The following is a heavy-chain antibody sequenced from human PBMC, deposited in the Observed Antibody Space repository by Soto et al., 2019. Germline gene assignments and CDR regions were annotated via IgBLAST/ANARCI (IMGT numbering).Heavy chain of an antibody. V-gene: IGHV3-30*04. CDR3: TRDQPEMAFDH. J-gene: IGHJ4*02. CDR2: IAYDGSNK. Sequence: GGSLRLSCSASGFAFSSYAMHWVRQAPGKGLEWVADIAYDGSNKYYADSVKGRFTISRDNSKNTLYLQMNSLRVEDTAVYYCTRDQPEMAFDHWGQGTLVTVSS. CDR1: GFAFSSYA.